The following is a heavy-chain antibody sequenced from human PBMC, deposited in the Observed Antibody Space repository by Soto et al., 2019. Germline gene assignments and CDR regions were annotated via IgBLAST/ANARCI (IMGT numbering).Heavy chain of an antibody. CDR3: ARGLILWFGELSRRGGYYYYMDV. D-gene: IGHD3-10*01. CDR1: GGSFSGYQ. J-gene: IGHJ6*03. Sequence: QVQLQQWGAGLLKPSETLSLTCAVYGGSFSGYQWTWIRQTPGKGLEWIGEINASGNINYNPSLRSRVTILVDMAKKQISLKLRCVTAADTAVYYCARGLILWFGELSRRGGYYYYMDVWGKGTSVTVSS. V-gene: IGHV4-34*01. CDR2: INASGNI.